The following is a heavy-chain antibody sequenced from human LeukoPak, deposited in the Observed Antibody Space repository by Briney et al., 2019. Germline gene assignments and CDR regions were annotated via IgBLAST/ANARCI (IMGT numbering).Heavy chain of an antibody. CDR2: ISGSGGST. CDR1: GFTFSSYA. J-gene: IGHJ3*02. D-gene: IGHD3-22*01. CDR3: AKDPLGGYRTDAFDI. V-gene: IGHV3-23*01. Sequence: GGSLRLSCAASGFTFSSYAMSWVRQAPGKGLEWVSAISGSGGSTYYADSVRGRFTISRDNSKNTLYLQTNSLRAEDTAVYYCAKDPLGGYRTDAFDIWGQGTMVTVSS.